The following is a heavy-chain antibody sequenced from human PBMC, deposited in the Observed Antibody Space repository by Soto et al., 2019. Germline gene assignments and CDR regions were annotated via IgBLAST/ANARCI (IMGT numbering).Heavy chain of an antibody. CDR2: IYWDDDK. CDR1: GFSLRTSGVG. D-gene: IGHD4-17*01. Sequence: SGPTLVNPTQTLTLTCTFSGFSLRTSGVGVGWIRQPPGKSLEWLALIYWDDDKRYSPSLKSRLTITKDTSKNQVVLTMTNMDPVDTATYYCVHRLNGDYLDYWGQGTLVTVSS. CDR3: VHRLNGDYLDY. V-gene: IGHV2-5*02. J-gene: IGHJ4*02.